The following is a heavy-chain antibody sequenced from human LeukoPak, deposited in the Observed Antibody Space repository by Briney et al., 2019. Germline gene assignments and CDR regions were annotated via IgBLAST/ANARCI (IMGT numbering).Heavy chain of an antibody. V-gene: IGHV4-34*01. CDR1: GGSFSGYY. CDR3: ARIGQKVTWVGIDY. J-gene: IGHJ4*02. Sequence: SETLSLTCAVSGGSFSGYYWSWIRQPPGKGLEGIGEINHSGSTNYNPSLKSRVTISVDTSKNQFSLKLSSVTAADTAVYYCARIGQKVTWVGIDYWGQGTLVTVSS. D-gene: IGHD4-11*01. CDR2: INHSGST.